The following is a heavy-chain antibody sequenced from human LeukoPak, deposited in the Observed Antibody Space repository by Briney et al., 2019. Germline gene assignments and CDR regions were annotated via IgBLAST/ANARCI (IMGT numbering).Heavy chain of an antibody. CDR2: ISGSGGST. CDR1: GFTFSSYA. J-gene: IGHJ4*02. Sequence: SGGSLRLSCAASGFTFSSYAMSWVRQAPGKGLEWVSAISGSGGSTYYADSVKGRFTISRDNSKNTLYLQMNSLRAEDTAVYYCARDSVNIVVVPAAHSAYGHFDYWGQGTLVTVSP. D-gene: IGHD2-2*01. V-gene: IGHV3-23*01. CDR3: ARDSVNIVVVPAAHSAYGHFDY.